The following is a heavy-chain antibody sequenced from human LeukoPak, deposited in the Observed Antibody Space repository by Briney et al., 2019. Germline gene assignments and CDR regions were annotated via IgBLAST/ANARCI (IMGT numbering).Heavy chain of an antibody. J-gene: IGHJ4*02. CDR1: GFTFDDYA. V-gene: IGHV3-20*04. CDR3: ARGKSDFDY. CDR2: ISWNGGST. Sequence: PGGSLRLSCAASGFTFDDYAMHWVRQAPGKGLEWVSGISWNGGSTGYADSVKGRFTISRDNAKNSLYLQMNSLRAEDTALYYCARGKSDFDYWGQGTLVTVSS.